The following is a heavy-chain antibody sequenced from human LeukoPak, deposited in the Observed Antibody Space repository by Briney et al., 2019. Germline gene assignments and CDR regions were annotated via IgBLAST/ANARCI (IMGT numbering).Heavy chain of an antibody. J-gene: IGHJ5*02. CDR2: INHDGST. CDR3: ARAQRGIQLWLLWFDP. D-gene: IGHD5-18*01. CDR1: GGSFSGYY. V-gene: IGHV4-34*01. Sequence: SETLSLTCAVYGGSFSGYYWSWIRQPPEKGLEWIGEINHDGSTNYNPSLKSRVTISVDTSKNQFSLKLSSVTAADTAVYYCARAQRGIQLWLLWFDPWGQGTLVTVSS.